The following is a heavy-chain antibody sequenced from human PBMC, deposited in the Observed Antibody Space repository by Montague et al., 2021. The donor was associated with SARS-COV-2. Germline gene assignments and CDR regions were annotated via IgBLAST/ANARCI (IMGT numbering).Heavy chain of an antibody. CDR2: TYYRSKWYN. V-gene: IGHV6-1*01. Sequence: CAISGDSVSSNIATWNWIRRSPSRGLEWLGRTYYRSKWYNDYAESVKSRITIDSDTSKHQFSLHLNSVTPEDTAVYYCARIPVGSKYYFDFWGQGTLVTVSS. J-gene: IGHJ4*02. CDR1: GDSVSSNIAT. CDR3: ARIPVGSKYYFDF. D-gene: IGHD2-2*01.